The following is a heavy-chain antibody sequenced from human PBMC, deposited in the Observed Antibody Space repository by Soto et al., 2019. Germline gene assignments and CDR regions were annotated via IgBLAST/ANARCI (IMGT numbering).Heavy chain of an antibody. CDR2: IWYDGDNK. J-gene: IGHJ6*02. D-gene: IGHD3-10*01. V-gene: IGHV3-33*01. Sequence: GGSLRLSCAASGFTFSGYGMHWVRQAPGKGLEWVAVIWYDGDNKHYADSVKGRFTISRDNSKSTLYLQMNSLRAEDTALYYCARDRLPMSKGIDYYYYYGMDVWGQGTTVTVSS. CDR1: GFTFSGYG. CDR3: ARDRLPMSKGIDYYYYYGMDV.